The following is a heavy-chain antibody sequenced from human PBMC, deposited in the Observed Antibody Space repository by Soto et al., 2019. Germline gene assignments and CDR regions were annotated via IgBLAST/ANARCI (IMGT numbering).Heavy chain of an antibody. V-gene: IGHV4-34*01. J-gene: IGHJ2*01. CDR3: ARGLGDYGDSSRPRYFDL. D-gene: IGHD4-17*01. CDR2: INHSGST. Sequence: QVQLQQWGAGLLKPSETLSLTCAVYGRSFSGYYWSWIRQPPGKGLEWIGEINHSGSTNYNPSLKSRVTISVDTSKNQFSLKLSSVTAADTAVYYCARGLGDYGDSSRPRYFDLWGRGTLVTVSS. CDR1: GRSFSGYY.